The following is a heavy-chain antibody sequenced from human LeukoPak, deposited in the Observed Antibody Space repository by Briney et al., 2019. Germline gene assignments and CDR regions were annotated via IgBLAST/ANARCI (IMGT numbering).Heavy chain of an antibody. CDR2: INSDGSST. J-gene: IGHJ6*02. Sequence: QPGGSLRLSCAASGFTFSSYWMHWVRQAPGKGLVWVSRINSDGSSTAYADSVKGRFTISRDNAKNTLFLQTSSLRAEDTAVYFCARTPYYDAMDVWGQGTTVTVSS. CDR3: ARTPYYDAMDV. V-gene: IGHV3-74*01. CDR1: GFTFSSYW.